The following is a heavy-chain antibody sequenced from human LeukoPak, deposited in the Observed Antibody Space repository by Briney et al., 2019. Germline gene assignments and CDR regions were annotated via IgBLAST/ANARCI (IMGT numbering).Heavy chain of an antibody. CDR2: LIPLFGTA. D-gene: IGHD4-23*01. CDR1: GRSLRNYV. CDR3: ARLRVVKTTFHDYGGIRGYSDY. Sequence: VKVPCKACGRSLRNYVILAVRQATGRGLEWMGGLIPLFGTAHYARKFQGRATITTDESTSTAYMELSSLRSEDTAVYYCARLRVVKTTFHDYGGIRGYSDYWGQGTLVTVSS. J-gene: IGHJ4*02. V-gene: IGHV1-69*05.